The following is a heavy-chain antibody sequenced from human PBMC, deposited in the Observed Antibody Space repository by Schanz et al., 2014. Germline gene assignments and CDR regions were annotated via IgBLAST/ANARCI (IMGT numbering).Heavy chain of an antibody. CDR2: INTANGNA. D-gene: IGHD2-21*01. CDR1: GYTFSSHG. Sequence: QVQVVQSGAELKKPGASVKVSCKASGYTFSSHGIHWLRQAPGQSLEWMGWINTANGNAKYSANFQARVTNTRDTSATTAYMELTNLRSEDTAVYYCARDLPYCDGGKCYSNGFDTWGQGTLVTISS. J-gene: IGHJ3*02. V-gene: IGHV1-3*04. CDR3: ARDLPYCDGGKCYSNGFDT.